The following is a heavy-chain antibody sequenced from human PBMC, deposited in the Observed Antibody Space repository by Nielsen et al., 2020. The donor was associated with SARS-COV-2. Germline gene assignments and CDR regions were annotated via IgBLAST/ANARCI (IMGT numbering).Heavy chain of an antibody. Sequence: ASVKVSCKASGYTFTSYYIYWVRQAPVQGLEWMGIINPSSGSTSYAQNFQGRVTMTRDTSTSTVYMELGSLRSEDTAMYYCARSDSSSWYGNDHWGQGTLVTVSS. D-gene: IGHD6-13*01. CDR1: GYTFTSYY. V-gene: IGHV1-46*01. J-gene: IGHJ4*02. CDR2: INPSSGST. CDR3: ARSDSSSWYGNDH.